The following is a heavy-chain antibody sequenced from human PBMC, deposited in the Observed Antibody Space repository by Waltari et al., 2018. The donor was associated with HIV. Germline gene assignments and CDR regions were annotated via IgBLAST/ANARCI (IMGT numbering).Heavy chain of an antibody. CDR1: GGSFSGYY. D-gene: IGHD3-22*01. J-gene: IGHJ5*02. Sequence: QVQLQQWGAGLLKPSETLSLTCAVYGGSFSGYYWSWIRQPPGKGLEWIGEINHSGSTNYNPSLKSRVTISVDTSKNQFSLKLSSVTAADTAVYYCARGRRITMIVVAAGAFDPWGQGTLVTVSS. CDR3: ARGRRITMIVVAAGAFDP. CDR2: INHSGST. V-gene: IGHV4-34*01.